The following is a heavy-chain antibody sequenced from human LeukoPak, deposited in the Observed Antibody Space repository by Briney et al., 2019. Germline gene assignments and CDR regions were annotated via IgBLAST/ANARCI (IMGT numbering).Heavy chain of an antibody. CDR2: INNEGTTI. V-gene: IGHV3-74*01. D-gene: IGHD3-9*01. J-gene: IGHJ1*01. Sequence: PGGSLRLSCEASGLTFSNSWMHWVRQAPGKGLVWVSRINNEGTTISYADSVKGRFTISRDNAKNTLYLQMNSLRAEDTAVYYCARVSGLRMNEYYQHWGQGTLVTVAS. CDR3: ARVSGLRMNEYYQH. CDR1: GLTFSNSW.